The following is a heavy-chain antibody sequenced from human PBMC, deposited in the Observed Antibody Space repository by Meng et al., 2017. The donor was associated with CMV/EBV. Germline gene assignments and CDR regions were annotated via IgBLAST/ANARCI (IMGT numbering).Heavy chain of an antibody. CDR3: ARVEIFSRIGMDV. D-gene: IGHD3-3*01. CDR1: GGSVSSGSYY. Sequence: SYPLSLPCTVSGGSVSSGSYYWSWIRQPPGKGLEWIGYIYYSGSTNYNPSLKSRVTISVDTSKNQFSLKLSSVTAADTAVYYCARVEIFSRIGMDVWGQGTTVTVSS. V-gene: IGHV4-61*01. CDR2: IYYSGST. J-gene: IGHJ6*02.